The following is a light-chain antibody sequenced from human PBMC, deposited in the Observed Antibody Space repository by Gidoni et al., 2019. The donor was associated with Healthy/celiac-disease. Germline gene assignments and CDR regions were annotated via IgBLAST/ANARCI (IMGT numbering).Light chain of an antibody. V-gene: IGKV3-15*01. J-gene: IGKJ3*01. CDR2: GAS. Sequence: EIVMTQSPATLSVSPGERATLSCRASQSVSSNLAWYQQKPGQAPRLLIYGASTRATGIPARFSGSGSGTELTLTISSLQSEDFAVYYCQQYNNWPPGSTFGPGTKVDIK. CDR1: QSVSSN. CDR3: QQYNNWPPGST.